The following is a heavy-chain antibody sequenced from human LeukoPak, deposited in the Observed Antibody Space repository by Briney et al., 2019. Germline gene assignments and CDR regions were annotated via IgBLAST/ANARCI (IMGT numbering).Heavy chain of an antibody. Sequence: SETLSLTCTVSGGSISSGGYYWSWIRQHPGRGLEWIGYIYYSGTTYYNPSLKSRVTISLDTSKNQFSLNLSSVTAADTAVYYCARGIDYGRPGRFQHWGQGTLVTVSS. J-gene: IGHJ1*01. V-gene: IGHV4-31*03. CDR1: GGSISSGGYY. D-gene: IGHD4-17*01. CDR3: ARGIDYGRPGRFQH. CDR2: IYYSGTT.